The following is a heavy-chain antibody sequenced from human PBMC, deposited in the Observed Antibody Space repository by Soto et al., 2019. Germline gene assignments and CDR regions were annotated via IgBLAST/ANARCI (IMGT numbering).Heavy chain of an antibody. Sequence: PSGTLSLTCAVYGGSLSSHYRNWIRQPPGKGLEWIGEINHIGSTNYNASLKGRVTISLDTSTNEVFLKLSSVTAADTAVYYCARERGFDPWGQGTLVTVSS. J-gene: IGHJ5*02. CDR1: GGSLSSHY. CDR3: ARERGFDP. V-gene: IGHV4-34*01. D-gene: IGHD1-1*01. CDR2: INHIGST.